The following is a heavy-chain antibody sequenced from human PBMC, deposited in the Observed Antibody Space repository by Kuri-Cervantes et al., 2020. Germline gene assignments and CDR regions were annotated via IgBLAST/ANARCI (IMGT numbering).Heavy chain of an antibody. Sequence: GSLRLSCAASGFTVSSNYMSWVRQPPGKGLEWIGEINHSGSTNYNPSLKSRVTISVDTSKNQFSLKLSSVTAADTAVYYCARGHRRDGYNLGYWGQGTLVTVSS. CDR3: ARGHRRDGYNLGY. CDR2: INHSGST. J-gene: IGHJ4*02. V-gene: IGHV4-34*01. D-gene: IGHD5-24*01. CDR1: GFTVSSNY.